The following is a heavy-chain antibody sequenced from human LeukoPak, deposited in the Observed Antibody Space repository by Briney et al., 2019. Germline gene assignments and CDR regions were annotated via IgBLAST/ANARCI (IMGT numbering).Heavy chain of an antibody. CDR1: GGSTSSGDYY. J-gene: IGHJ6*03. CDR3: ARDLSISGGDYYYYYYMDV. V-gene: IGHV4-30-4*08. CDR2: IYYSGST. Sequence: PSETLSLTCTDSGGSTSSGDYYWSWIRQPPGKGLEWIGYIYYSGSTYYNPSLKSRVTISVDTSKNQFSLKLSSVTAADTAVYYCARDLSISGGDYYYYYYMDVWGKGTTVTVSS. D-gene: IGHD3-16*01.